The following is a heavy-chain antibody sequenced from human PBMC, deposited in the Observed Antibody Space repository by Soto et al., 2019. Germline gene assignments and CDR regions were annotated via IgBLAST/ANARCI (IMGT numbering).Heavy chain of an antibody. CDR1: GGSINSAAHS. CDR3: ARARYYDWCFDL. Sequence: SEILCLTCTVSGGSINSAAHSWGWVRQSPGKGLEWRGYSYYSGSIYYNPSLQSRATISVDRSKAQFYLTLTSVTAADTAVYFCARARYYDWCFDLWGLGTTVTVSS. D-gene: IGHD3-9*01. J-gene: IGHJ4*02. CDR2: SYYSGSI. V-gene: IGHV4-30-2*06.